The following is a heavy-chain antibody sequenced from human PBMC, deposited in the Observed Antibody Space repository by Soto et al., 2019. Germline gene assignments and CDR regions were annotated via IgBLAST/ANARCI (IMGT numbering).Heavy chain of an antibody. V-gene: IGHV1-18*01. D-gene: IGHD3-10*01. J-gene: IGHJ5*02. CDR3: ARGVGSGSYYNQYNWFDP. CDR1: GYTFPNYG. CDR2: INFYNGNT. Sequence: QVQLVQSGGEVKKPGASGKVSCKASGYTFPNYGISGVRQAPGKGLEWMGWINFYNGNTKNAQKVQGRVTMTTDTSTSTAYMELRSLRSDDTAVYYCARGVGSGSYYNQYNWFDPWGQGTLVTVSS.